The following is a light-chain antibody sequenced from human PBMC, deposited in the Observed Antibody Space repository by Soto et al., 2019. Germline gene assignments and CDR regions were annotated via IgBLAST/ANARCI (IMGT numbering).Light chain of an antibody. CDR1: QNVGND. CDR2: SAS. CDR3: QQRSNWPRT. J-gene: IGKJ4*01. V-gene: IGKV3-11*01. Sequence: EIVLTQSQATLSLSPGERATLSCRASQNVGNDLVWYHQKRGQAPRLLIYSASNRDTGIPARFSGSGSGTDFTLTISNLEPEDVAAYYFQQRSNWPRTFGGGTKVESK.